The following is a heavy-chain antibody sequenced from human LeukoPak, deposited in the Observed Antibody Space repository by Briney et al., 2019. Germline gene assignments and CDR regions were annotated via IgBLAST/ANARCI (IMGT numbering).Heavy chain of an antibody. V-gene: IGHV1-8*01. CDR2: MNPNSGNT. D-gene: IGHD3-3*01. J-gene: IGHJ6*03. CDR3: ARALDDFWSGYNNLKRYYYYYMDV. Sequence: GASVKVSCKASGYTFTSYDINWVRQATGQGLEWMGWMNPNSGNTGYAQKFQGRVTMTRNTSVSTAYMELCSLRSGDTAVYYCARALDDFWSGYNNLKRYYYYYMDVWGKGTTVTVSS. CDR1: GYTFTSYD.